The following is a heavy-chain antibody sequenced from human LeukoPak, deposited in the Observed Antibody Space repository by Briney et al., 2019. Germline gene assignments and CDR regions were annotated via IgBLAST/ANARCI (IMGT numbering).Heavy chain of an antibody. CDR1: GGSISSGGYY. J-gene: IGHJ6*02. CDR2: IYHSGST. V-gene: IGHV4-31*03. CDR3: ARDGRYGMDV. Sequence: SETLSLTCTVSGGSISSGGYYWSWIRQHPGKGLEWIGYIYHSGSTYYNPSLKSRVTISVDTSKNQFSLKLSSVTAADTAVYYCARDGRYGMDVWGQGTTVTVSS.